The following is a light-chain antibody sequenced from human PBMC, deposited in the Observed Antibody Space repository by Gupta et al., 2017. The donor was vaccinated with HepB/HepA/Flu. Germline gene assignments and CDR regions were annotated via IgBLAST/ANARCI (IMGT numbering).Light chain of an antibody. V-gene: IGLV5-45*02. Sequence: HAVLTQSSFPSASPGASASLTRPLRNAINVGTYSIYGYEQKPGGPPQYLLRYKSDSDKQQGSGVPGRFSGSKDASSNSVILLSSEVQAEDDADYYCFIWHMSAWVFGGGTKLTVL. CDR2: YKSDSDK. J-gene: IGLJ3*02. CDR1: NAINVGTYS. CDR3: FIWHMSAWV.